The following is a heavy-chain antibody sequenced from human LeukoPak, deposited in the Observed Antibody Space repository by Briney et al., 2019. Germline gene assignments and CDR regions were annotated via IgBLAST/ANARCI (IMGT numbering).Heavy chain of an antibody. Sequence: SETLSLTCTVSGGSISSYYWSWIRQPPGKGLEWIGYIYYSGSTNYNPSLKSRVTISVDTSKNQFSLKLSSVTAADTAVYYCARDLAVVPAATRYSYFDYWGQGTLVTVSS. CDR1: GGSISSYY. CDR3: ARDLAVVPAATRYSYFDY. D-gene: IGHD2-2*01. V-gene: IGHV4-59*12. CDR2: IYYSGST. J-gene: IGHJ4*02.